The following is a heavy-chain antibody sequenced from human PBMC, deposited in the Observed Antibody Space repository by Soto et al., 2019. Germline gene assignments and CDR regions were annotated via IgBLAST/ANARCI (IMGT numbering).Heavy chain of an antibody. CDR3: ARDEGDSGYPRYFDY. CDR2: ISSSGSTI. D-gene: IGHD3-22*01. V-gene: IGHV3-48*03. Sequence: EVQLVESGGDLVQPGGSLRLSCAASGFTFSNYEMNWVRQAPGKGLEWISYISSSGSTIHYADSVKGRFTVSRDNAKNSLYQQMTSLRAEDTAVYYCARDEGDSGYPRYFDYWGQGSLVTVSS. CDR1: GFTFSNYE. J-gene: IGHJ4*02.